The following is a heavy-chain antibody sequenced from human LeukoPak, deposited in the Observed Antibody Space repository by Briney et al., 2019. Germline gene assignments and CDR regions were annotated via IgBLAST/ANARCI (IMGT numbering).Heavy chain of an antibody. CDR2: INHSGST. CDR1: GGSISSDNYS. D-gene: IGHD3-9*01. J-gene: IGHJ4*02. V-gene: IGHV4-61*10. CDR3: ARVTGYMIEDYFDY. Sequence: SETLSLTCTVSGGSISSDNYSWSWIRQPAGKGLEWIGEINHSGSTNYNPSLKSRVTISVDTSKNQFSLKLRSVTAADTAVYYCARVTGYMIEDYFDYWGQGILVTVSS.